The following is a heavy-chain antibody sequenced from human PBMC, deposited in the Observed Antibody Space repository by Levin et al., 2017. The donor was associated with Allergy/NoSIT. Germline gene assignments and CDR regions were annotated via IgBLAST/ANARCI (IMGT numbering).Heavy chain of an antibody. Sequence: GESLKISCEASGFSFNKYGMHWVRQAPGKGLEWVAVIWYDGNKKLYADSVTGRFTISRDDSKNAVYLQTNGLRAEDTAIYYCARDGGGNSGYDLAFDIWGQGTKVTVSP. CDR3: ARDGGGNSGYDLAFDI. CDR2: IWYDGNKK. J-gene: IGHJ3*02. V-gene: IGHV3-33*01. D-gene: IGHD5-12*01. CDR1: GFSFNKYG.